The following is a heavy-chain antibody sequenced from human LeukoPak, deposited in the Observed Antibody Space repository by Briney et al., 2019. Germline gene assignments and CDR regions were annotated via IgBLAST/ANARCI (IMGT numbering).Heavy chain of an antibody. J-gene: IGHJ6*03. CDR3: ARAQWRTYSYYYMDV. V-gene: IGHV3-53*01. D-gene: IGHD6-19*01. CDR2: IYGGGST. Sequence: GGSLRLSCAASGFTVSFYYMSWVRQAPGKGLEWISVIYGGGSTYYADSVKGRFTISRDDSKNTLYLQMNSLRAEDTAIYYCARAQWRTYSYYYMDVWGKGTTVTVSS. CDR1: GFTVSFYY.